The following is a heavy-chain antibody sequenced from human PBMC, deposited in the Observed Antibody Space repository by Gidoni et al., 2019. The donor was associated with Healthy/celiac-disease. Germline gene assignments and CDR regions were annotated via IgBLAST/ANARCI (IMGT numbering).Heavy chain of an antibody. Sequence: QVQLVESGGGVVQPGRSLRLSCAASGFTFGSYAMHWVRQAPGKGLEWVAGRSHDGSNEYYADYVKGRFNISRDNSKNTLYLQMNSLRAEDKAVYYCAREGREGTGEAAAGFDYWGQGTLVTVSS. J-gene: IGHJ4*02. CDR3: AREGREGTGEAAAGFDY. D-gene: IGHD6-13*01. CDR2: RSHDGSNE. CDR1: GFTFGSYA. V-gene: IGHV3-30*04.